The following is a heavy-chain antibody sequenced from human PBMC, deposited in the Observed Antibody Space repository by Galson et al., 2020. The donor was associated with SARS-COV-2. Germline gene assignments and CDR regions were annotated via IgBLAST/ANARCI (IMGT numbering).Heavy chain of an antibody. CDR2: INAGNGNT. V-gene: IGHV1-3*01. Sequence: ASVKVYCKASGYTFTSYAMHWVRQAPGQRLEWMGWINAGNGNTKYSQKFQGRVTITRDTSASTAYMELSSLRSEDTAVYYCARGRSQLVFDYWGQGTLVTVSS. J-gene: IGHJ4*02. CDR3: ARGRSQLVFDY. CDR1: GYTFTSYA. D-gene: IGHD6-13*01.